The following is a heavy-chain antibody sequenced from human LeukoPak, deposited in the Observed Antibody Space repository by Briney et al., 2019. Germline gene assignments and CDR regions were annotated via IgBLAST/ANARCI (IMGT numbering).Heavy chain of an antibody. V-gene: IGHV3-23*01. Sequence: PGGSLRLSCAASGFTFSSYAMSWVRQAPGKGLEWVSAISGSGGSTYYADSVKGRFTISRDNSKNTLYLQMNSLRAEDTAVYYCAKGLSSYGSGSYYRPGRDDAFDIWGQGTMVTVSS. D-gene: IGHD3-10*01. CDR2: ISGSGGST. CDR1: GFTFSSYA. J-gene: IGHJ3*02. CDR3: AKGLSSYGSGSYYRPGRDDAFDI.